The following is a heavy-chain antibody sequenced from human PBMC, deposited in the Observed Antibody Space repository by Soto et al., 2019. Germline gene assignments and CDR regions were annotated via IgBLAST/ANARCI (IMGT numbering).Heavy chain of an antibody. CDR2: IYYSGST. D-gene: IGHD2-15*01. V-gene: IGHV4-59*08. Sequence: SETLSLTCTVSGGSISSYYWSWIRQPPGKGLEWIGYIYYSGSTNYNPSLKSRVTISVDTSKNQFSLKLSSVTAADTAVYYCARRRKVVVAAPREIYYYYYMDVWGKGTTVTVSS. J-gene: IGHJ6*03. CDR1: GGSISSYY. CDR3: ARRRKVVVAAPREIYYYYYMDV.